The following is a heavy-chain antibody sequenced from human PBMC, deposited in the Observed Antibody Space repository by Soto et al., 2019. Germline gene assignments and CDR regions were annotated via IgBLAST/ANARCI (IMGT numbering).Heavy chain of an antibody. D-gene: IGHD6-13*01. CDR3: ARGVYSAYLDY. V-gene: IGHV4-61*08. Sequence: PSETLSLTCSVSGDSMTKNYRSWSMTNYYYWSWIRQTPGKGLEWIGYVESSGRIEYKPSLASRVTLSLDSSQNQFSLTLRSVTTADRALYFCARGVYSAYLDYWGQGIPVTVSS. J-gene: IGHJ4*02. CDR2: VESSGRI. CDR1: GDSMTKNYRSWSMTNYYY.